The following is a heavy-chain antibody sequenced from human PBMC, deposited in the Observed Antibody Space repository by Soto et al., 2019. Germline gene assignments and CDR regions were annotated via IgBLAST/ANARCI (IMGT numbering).Heavy chain of an antibody. J-gene: IGHJ6*02. CDR2: ITRDGGST. Sequence: GSLILSCSASGFTFDDHAMHWVRQAPGKGLEWVSLITRDGGSTYYADSVMGRFTISRDNSKNSLYLQMNSLRAEDTAVYYCARGDYYYYGLDVWGQGTTVTVS. CDR3: ARGDYYYYGLDV. CDR1: GFTFDDHA. V-gene: IGHV3-43D*04.